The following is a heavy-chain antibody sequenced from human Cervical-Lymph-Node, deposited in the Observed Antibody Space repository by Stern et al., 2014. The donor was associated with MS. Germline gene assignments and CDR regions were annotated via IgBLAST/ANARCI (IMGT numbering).Heavy chain of an antibody. D-gene: IGHD2-15*01. CDR2: IYYSGST. CDR1: GGSISSYY. CDR3: ARVRVGYCSGGSCYHNWFDP. V-gene: IGHV4-59*01. Sequence: QLQLQESGPGLVKPSETLSLTCTVSGGSISSYYWSWIRQPPGKGLEWIGYIYYSGSTNYNPSLKSRVTISVDTSKNQFSLKLSSVTAADTAVYYCARVRVGYCSGGSCYHNWFDPWGQGTLVTVSS. J-gene: IGHJ5*02.